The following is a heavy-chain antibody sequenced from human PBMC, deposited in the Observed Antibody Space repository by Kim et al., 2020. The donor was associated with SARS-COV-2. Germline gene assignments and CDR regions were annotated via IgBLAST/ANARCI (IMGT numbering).Heavy chain of an antibody. CDR3: ARDYYDSSGYYYFDY. CDR2: IYYSGST. Sequence: SETLSLTCTVSGGSISSGGYYWSWIRQHPGKGLEWIGYIYYSGSTYYNPSLKSRVIISVDTSKNQFSLKLSSVTAADTAVYYCARDYYDSSGYYYFDYWGQGTLVTVSS. D-gene: IGHD3-22*01. CDR1: GGSISSGGYY. V-gene: IGHV4-31*03. J-gene: IGHJ4*02.